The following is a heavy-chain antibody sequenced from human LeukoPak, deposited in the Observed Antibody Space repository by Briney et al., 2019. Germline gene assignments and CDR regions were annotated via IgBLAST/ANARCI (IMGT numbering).Heavy chain of an antibody. V-gene: IGHV1-18*01. D-gene: IGHD6-19*01. CDR2: ITPYNGNT. Sequence: ASVKVSCEASGYTFSSYGISWVRQASGQGLEWMGWITPYNGNTNYAQNFHGRVTMTTDTSTSTAYMELRSLRSDDTAVYYCARDAAGDVWGKGTTVTVSS. CDR3: ARDAAGDV. CDR1: GYTFSSYG. J-gene: IGHJ6*04.